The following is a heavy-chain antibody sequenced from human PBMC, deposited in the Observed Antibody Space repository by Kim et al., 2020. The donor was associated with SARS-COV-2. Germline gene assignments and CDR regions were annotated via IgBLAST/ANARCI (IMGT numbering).Heavy chain of an antibody. V-gene: IGHV3-23*01. Sequence: GGSLRLSCAASGFTFSSYAMSWVRQAPGKGLEWVSAISGSGGSTYYADSVKGRFTISRDNSKNTLYLQMNSLRAEDTAVYYCARYNWNYGRSYGMDVWGQGTTVTVSS. CDR3: ARYNWNYGRSYGMDV. D-gene: IGHD1-7*01. J-gene: IGHJ6*02. CDR2: ISGSGGST. CDR1: GFTFSSYA.